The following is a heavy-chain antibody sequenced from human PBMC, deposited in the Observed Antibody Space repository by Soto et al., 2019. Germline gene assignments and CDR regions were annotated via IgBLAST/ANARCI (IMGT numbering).Heavy chain of an antibody. V-gene: IGHV3-30*18. D-gene: IGHD3-16*01. CDR1: GFTFSSYG. J-gene: IGHJ4*02. CDR3: AKDLIAFDY. CDR2: ISYDGSNK. Sequence: GGSLRLSCAASGFTFSSYGMHWVRQAPGKGLEWVAVISYDGSNKYYADSVKGRFTISRDNSKNTLYLQMNSLRAEGTAVYYCAKDLIAFDYWGQGTLVTVSS.